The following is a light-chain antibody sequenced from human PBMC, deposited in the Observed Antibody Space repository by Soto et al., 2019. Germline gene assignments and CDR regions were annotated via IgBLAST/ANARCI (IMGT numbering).Light chain of an antibody. CDR3: QQSYSTPPWT. CDR1: QSIVTY. Sequence: DIQMTQSPSSLSASVGDRVTITCRASQSIVTYLNWYLQKPGKAPKLLIYAASNLQSGVPSRFSGSGSGTDFTLTISSLQPEDFATYFCQQSYSTPPWTFGQGTKVGI. J-gene: IGKJ1*01. V-gene: IGKV1-39*01. CDR2: AAS.